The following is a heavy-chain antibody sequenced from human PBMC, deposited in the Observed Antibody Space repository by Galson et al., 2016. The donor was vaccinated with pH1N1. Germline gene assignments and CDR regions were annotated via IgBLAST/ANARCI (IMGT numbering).Heavy chain of an antibody. J-gene: IGHJ3*02. CDR3: ARSPSTGGARGEPFDN. Sequence: SVKVSCKASGGAFSRNAISWVRQAPGQGLECMGRVIPIFSIVKYAQKFQGRVTISTDKSTRTAYMELSNLSSEDTAVYYCARSPSTGGARGEPFDNWGQGTMVTVSS. CDR2: VIPIFSIV. CDR1: GGAFSRNA. D-gene: IGHD4-17*01. V-gene: IGHV1-69*04.